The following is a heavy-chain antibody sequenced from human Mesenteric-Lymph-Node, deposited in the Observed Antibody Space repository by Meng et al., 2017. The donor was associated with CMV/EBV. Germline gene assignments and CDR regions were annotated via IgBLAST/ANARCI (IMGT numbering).Heavy chain of an antibody. Sequence: SVKVSCKASGGTFSSYAISWVRQAPGQGLEWMGGIIPIFGTANYAQKFQGRVTITTDESTSTAYMELSSLRSEDTAVYYCARVPARPDYYYYGMDVWGQGTTVTVSS. V-gene: IGHV1-69*05. D-gene: IGHD6-6*01. CDR3: ARVPARPDYYYYGMDV. CDR2: IIPIFGTA. J-gene: IGHJ6*02. CDR1: GGTFSSYA.